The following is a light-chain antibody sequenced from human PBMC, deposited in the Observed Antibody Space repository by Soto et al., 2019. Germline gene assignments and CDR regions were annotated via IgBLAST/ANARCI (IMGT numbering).Light chain of an antibody. V-gene: IGKV3-20*01. Sequence: EIVLTQSPGTLSLSPGERATLSCRASQSVSSSYIAWYQQKPGQDPRLLIYGASTRATGIPDRFSGSGSGPDFTLTFRRLEPEDFAVYFCQQYGSSPPLTFGAGTKVQLK. CDR3: QQYGSSPPLT. CDR2: GAS. J-gene: IGKJ4*01. CDR1: QSVSSSY.